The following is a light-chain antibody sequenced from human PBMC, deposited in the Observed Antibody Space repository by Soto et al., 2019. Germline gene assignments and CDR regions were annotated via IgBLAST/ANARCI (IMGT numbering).Light chain of an antibody. CDR1: SSDVGGYNY. V-gene: IGLV2-14*01. Sequence: QSALTQPASVSGSPGQSITISCTGTSSDVGGYNYVSWYQQHPGKAPKLMIYEVSNRPSGVSNRFSGSKSSNTAALTISGLQAEDEADYYCSSYTSNLDVFGPGTKVTVL. CDR3: SSYTSNLDV. J-gene: IGLJ1*01. CDR2: EVS.